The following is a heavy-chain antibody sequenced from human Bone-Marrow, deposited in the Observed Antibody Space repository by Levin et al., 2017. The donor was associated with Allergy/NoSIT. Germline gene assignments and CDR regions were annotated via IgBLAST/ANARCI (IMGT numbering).Heavy chain of an antibody. CDR3: ARDLSGGLPDAFEI. D-gene: IGHD1-1*01. J-gene: IGHJ3*02. V-gene: IGHV1-46*01. Sequence: PWASVKVSCKASGYTFTSYYLHWMRQAPGQGLEWMGIINPRGGSTTYAQRFQGRVTMTSDTSTSTVYMELSSLKFEDTAVYYCARDLSGGLPDAFEIWGQGTIVTVSS. CDR1: GYTFTSYY. CDR2: INPRGGST.